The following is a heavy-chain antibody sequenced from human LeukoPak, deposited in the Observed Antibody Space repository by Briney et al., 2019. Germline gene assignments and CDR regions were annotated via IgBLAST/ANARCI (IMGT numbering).Heavy chain of an antibody. CDR3: ARPRLLFGSGPILV. J-gene: IGHJ4*02. Sequence: SETLSLTCAMSGASFSGYSWTWIRQPPGKGLEWIGEFSHTGSPIYNPSLKSRVNISIDTSKNQFSLRLTSVTAADTAVYFCARPRLLFGSGPILVWGQGTLVTVSS. V-gene: IGHV4-34*01. CDR1: GASFSGYS. CDR2: FSHTGSP. D-gene: IGHD3-10*01.